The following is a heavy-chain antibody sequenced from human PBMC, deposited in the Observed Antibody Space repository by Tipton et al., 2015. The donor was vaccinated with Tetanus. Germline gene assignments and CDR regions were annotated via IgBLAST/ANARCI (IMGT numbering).Heavy chain of an antibody. CDR3: ARGMAEASNCGGDCYSDY. CDR1: GGSISSYY. V-gene: IGHV3-21*01. Sequence: TLSLTCTVSGGSISSYYWSWIRQPPGKGLEWVSSISSSSRYIYYADSVKGRFTISRDNAKNSLYLQMISLRAEDTAVYSCARGMAEASNCGGDCYSDYWGQGTLVTVSS. D-gene: IGHD2-21*02. CDR2: ISSSSRYI. J-gene: IGHJ4*02.